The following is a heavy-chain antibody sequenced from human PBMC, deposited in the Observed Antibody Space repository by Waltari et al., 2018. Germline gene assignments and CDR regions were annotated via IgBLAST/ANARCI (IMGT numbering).Heavy chain of an antibody. V-gene: IGHV1-18*01. J-gene: IGHJ3*02. D-gene: IGHD3-16*02. CDR1: GYTFTSYG. Sequence: QVQLVQSGAEVKKPGASVKVSCKASGYTFTSYGISWVRQAPGQGLEGRGWIGAYNGKTNNAQKVQGRVTMTTDKSTSTAYMELRSLRSDDTAGYYCARDLAKGELSFQALDAFDIWGQGTMVTVSS. CDR2: IGAYNGKT. CDR3: ARDLAKGELSFQALDAFDI.